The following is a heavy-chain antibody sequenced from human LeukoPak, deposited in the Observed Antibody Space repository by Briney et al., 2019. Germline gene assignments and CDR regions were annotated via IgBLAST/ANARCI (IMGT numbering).Heavy chain of an antibody. CDR1: GGSFSGYY. Sequence: SETLSLTCAVYGGSFSGYYWSWIRQPPGKGLEWIGEINHSGSTNYNPSLKSRVTISVDTSKNQFSLKLSSVTAADTAVYYCARGVLRYFDWLFAIDAFDIWGQGTMVTVSS. CDR2: INHSGST. V-gene: IGHV4-34*01. CDR3: ARGVLRYFDWLFAIDAFDI. D-gene: IGHD3-9*01. J-gene: IGHJ3*02.